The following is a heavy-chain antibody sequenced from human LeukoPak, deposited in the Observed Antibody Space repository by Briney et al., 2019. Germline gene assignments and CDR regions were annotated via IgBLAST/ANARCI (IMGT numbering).Heavy chain of an antibody. Sequence: GGSLRLSCAASGFTFSSYAMSWVRQAPGKGLEWVSAISGSGGSTYYADSVKGRFTISRDNSKNTLYLQMNSLRAEDTAVYYCAKDETMYDFWSGYNNWFDPWGQGTLVTVSS. CDR2: ISGSGGST. D-gene: IGHD3-3*01. V-gene: IGHV3-23*01. CDR3: AKDETMYDFWSGYNNWFDP. CDR1: GFTFSSYA. J-gene: IGHJ5*02.